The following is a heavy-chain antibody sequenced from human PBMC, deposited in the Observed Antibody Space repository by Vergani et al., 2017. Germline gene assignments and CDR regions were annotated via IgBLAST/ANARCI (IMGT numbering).Heavy chain of an antibody. D-gene: IGHD4-17*01. CDR2: ISYDGDRR. Sequence: QVPLVESGGGVVQPGRSLTLSCVASGFSFRGHGMHWVRQAPGKGLEWVAMISYDGDRRDYGDFAKGRFTISRDSSKTVYLQMNSLRAEDTAVYYCARGASGDYVSSFDYWGQGTLVTVSS. V-gene: IGHV3-30*03. CDR3: ARGASGDYVSSFDY. J-gene: IGHJ4*02. CDR1: GFSFRGHG.